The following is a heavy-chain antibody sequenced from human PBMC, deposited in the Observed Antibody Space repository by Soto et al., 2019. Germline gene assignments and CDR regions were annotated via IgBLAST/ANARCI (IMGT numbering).Heavy chain of an antibody. CDR1: GFTFTKYG. J-gene: IGHJ6*02. D-gene: IGHD4-4*01. CDR2: ISYDGNKE. CDR3: VKDSYSNYSPFYYYAMEV. V-gene: IGHV3-30*18. Sequence: GGSLRLSCEVSGFTFTKYGMHWVRQAPGKGLEWVAVISYDGNKEYFADSVKGRFTISRDNARNKLYLQMNSLRGNDTAVYYCVKDSYSNYSPFYYYAMEVWGHGTTVSVS.